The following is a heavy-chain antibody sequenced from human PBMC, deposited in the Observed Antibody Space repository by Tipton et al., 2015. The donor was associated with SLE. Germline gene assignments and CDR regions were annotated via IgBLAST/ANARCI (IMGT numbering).Heavy chain of an antibody. J-gene: IGHJ4*02. CDR1: GFTFSSYS. Sequence: LRLSCAASGFTFSSYSMNWVRQAPGKGLEWIGEIDHGGSTNYRPSLESRVTISLDPSKNQFSLTLSSVTAADTAVYICAGGGMGYFDRITDYWGQGTLVTVSS. CDR3: AGGGMGYFDRITDY. D-gene: IGHD3-22*01. CDR2: IDHGGST. V-gene: IGHV4-34*01.